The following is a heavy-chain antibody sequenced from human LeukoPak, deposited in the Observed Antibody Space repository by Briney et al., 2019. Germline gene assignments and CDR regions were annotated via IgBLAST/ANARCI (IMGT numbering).Heavy chain of an antibody. Sequence: GGSLRLSCAASGFTFSSYSMNWVRQAPGKGLEWVSSISSSSSYIYYADSVKGRFTISRDNAKNSLYLQMNSLRAEDTAVYYFARADYSSLSFDYWGQGTLVTGSS. J-gene: IGHJ4*02. V-gene: IGHV3-21*01. CDR1: GFTFSSYS. D-gene: IGHD6-6*01. CDR2: ISSSSSYI. CDR3: ARADYSSLSFDY.